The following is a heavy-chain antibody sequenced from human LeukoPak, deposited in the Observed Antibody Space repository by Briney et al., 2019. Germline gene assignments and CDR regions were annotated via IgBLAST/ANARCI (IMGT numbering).Heavy chain of an antibody. CDR2: IFYSGST. V-gene: IGHV4-59*08. J-gene: IGHJ3*02. CDR3: ARQGGLYLSI. CDR1: GGSISSYY. D-gene: IGHD2-2*02. Sequence: SETLSLTCTVSGGSISSYYWSWIRQPPGKGLEWIGNIFYSGSTNYNPSLKSRVTISVDTAKNQFPLKLSSVTAADTAVYYCARQGGLYLSIWGQRTMVTVSS.